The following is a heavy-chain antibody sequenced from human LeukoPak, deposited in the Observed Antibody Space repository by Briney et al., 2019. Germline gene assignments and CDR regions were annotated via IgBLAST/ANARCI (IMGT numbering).Heavy chain of an antibody. CDR2: INPNSGGT. V-gene: IGHV1-2*02. CDR3: ARDLDSSSSGY. Sequence: GASVKVSRKASGYTFTGYYMHWARQAPGQGLEWMGWINPNSGGTNYAQKFQGRVTMTRDTSISTAYMELSRLRSDDTAVYYCARDLDSSSSGYWGQGTLVTVSS. J-gene: IGHJ4*02. D-gene: IGHD6-6*01. CDR1: GYTFTGYY.